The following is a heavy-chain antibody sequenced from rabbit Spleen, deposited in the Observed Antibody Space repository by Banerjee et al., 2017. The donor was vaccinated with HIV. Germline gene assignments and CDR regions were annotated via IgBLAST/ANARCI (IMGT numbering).Heavy chain of an antibody. V-gene: IGHV1S45*01. J-gene: IGHJ6*01. CDR3: ARDAGTSFSTYGMDL. Sequence: QEQLEESGGGLVKPEGSLTLTCKAFGVSFNDKDVMCWVRQAPGKGLEWIACINIVTGKSVYASWAKGRFTMSRTSSTTVTLQMTSLTAADTATYFCARDAGTSFSTYGMDLWGPGTLVTVS. D-gene: IGHD8-1*01. CDR1: GVSFNDKDV. CDR2: INIVTGKS.